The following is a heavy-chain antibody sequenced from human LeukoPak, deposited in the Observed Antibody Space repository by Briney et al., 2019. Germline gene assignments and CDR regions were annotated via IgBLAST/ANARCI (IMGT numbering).Heavy chain of an antibody. Sequence: SETLSLTCTVSGGSISSYYWSWIRQPPGKGLEWIGYIYYSGSTNYNPSLKSRGTISVDTSKNQFSLKLSSVTAADTAMYYCARMYSSSSPYYGMDVWGQGTTVTVSS. V-gene: IGHV4-59*08. CDR1: GGSISSYY. D-gene: IGHD6-6*01. CDR2: IYYSGST. CDR3: ARMYSSSSPYYGMDV. J-gene: IGHJ6*02.